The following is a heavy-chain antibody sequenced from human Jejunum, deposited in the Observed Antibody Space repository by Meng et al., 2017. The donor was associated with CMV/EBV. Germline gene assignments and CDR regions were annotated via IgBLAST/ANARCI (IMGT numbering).Heavy chain of an antibody. Sequence: YTMNWVRQAPGKGLEWVSSISSSSTYIYYADSVKGRFTISRDNAKDSLYLQMNSLRAEDTAVYYCARPPSVGYCSSTNCPLHYWGQGTRVTVSS. D-gene: IGHD2-2*01. CDR2: ISSSSTYI. J-gene: IGHJ4*02. CDR3: ARPPSVGYCSSTNCPLHY. CDR1: YT. V-gene: IGHV3-21*01.